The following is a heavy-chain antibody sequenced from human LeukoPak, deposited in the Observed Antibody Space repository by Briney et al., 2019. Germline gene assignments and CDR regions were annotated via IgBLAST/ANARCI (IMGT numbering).Heavy chain of an antibody. D-gene: IGHD5-18*01. J-gene: IGHJ4*02. V-gene: IGHV3-48*01. CDR2: ISTASSAI. Sequence: GGSLRLSCAASGFTFSSYTMNWVRQAPGKGLEWVSYISTASSAIDYADSVKGRFTVSRDNAENSLYLQMNSLRAEDTAAYYCAREARGYSYGARYDIDYWGQGTLVTVSS. CDR1: GFTFSSYT. CDR3: AREARGYSYGARYDIDY.